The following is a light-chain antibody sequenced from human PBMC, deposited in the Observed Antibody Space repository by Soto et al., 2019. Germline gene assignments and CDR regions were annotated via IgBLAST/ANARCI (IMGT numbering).Light chain of an antibody. CDR3: SSYTSSSTLV. CDR2: DVS. J-gene: IGLJ2*01. CDR1: SSDVGGYNY. Sequence: QSVLTQPASVSGSPGQSITISCTGTSSDVGGYNYVSWYQQHPGKAPKFMIYDVSNRPSGVSNRFSGSKSGNTASLTISGLQAEDEADYYCSSYTSSSTLVFGGGTKFTVL. V-gene: IGLV2-14*01.